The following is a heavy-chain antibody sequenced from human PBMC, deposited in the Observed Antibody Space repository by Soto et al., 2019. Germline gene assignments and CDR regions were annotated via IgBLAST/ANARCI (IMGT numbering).Heavy chain of an antibody. D-gene: IGHD6-19*01. V-gene: IGHV3-30-3*01. CDR2: ISYDGSNK. Sequence: QVQLVESGGGVVQPGRSLRLSCAASGFTFSSYAMHWVRQAPGKGLEWVAVISYDGSNKYYADSVKGRFTISRDNSKNTLYLQMNSLRAEDTAVYYCAASGYSSGWYDCWGQGTLVTVSS. CDR1: GFTFSSYA. CDR3: AASGYSSGWYDC. J-gene: IGHJ5*01.